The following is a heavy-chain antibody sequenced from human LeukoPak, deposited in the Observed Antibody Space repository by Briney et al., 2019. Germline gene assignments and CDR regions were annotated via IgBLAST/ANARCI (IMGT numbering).Heavy chain of an antibody. Sequence: PSETLSLTCTVSGGSISSGDYYWSWIRQPPGKGLKWIGEINHSGSTNYNPSLKSRVTISVDTSKNQFSLKLSSVTAADTAVYYCARVYLWPLVVVPAAPRGYYFDYWGQGTLVTVSS. J-gene: IGHJ4*02. CDR2: INHSGST. V-gene: IGHV4-39*07. D-gene: IGHD2-2*01. CDR3: ARVYLWPLVVVPAAPRGYYFDY. CDR1: GGSISSGDYY.